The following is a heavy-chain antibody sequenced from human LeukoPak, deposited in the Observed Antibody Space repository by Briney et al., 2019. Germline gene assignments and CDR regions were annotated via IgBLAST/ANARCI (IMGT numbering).Heavy chain of an antibody. CDR1: GFTFSSCA. J-gene: IGHJ4*02. D-gene: IGHD3-22*01. CDR2: ISYDGSNK. Sequence: GGSLRLSCAASGFTFSSCAMHWVRQAPGKGLEWVAVISYDGSNKYYADSVKGRFTISRDNSKNTLYLQMNSLRAEDTAVYYCAREGSMAYDSSGPFDYWGQGTLVTVSS. V-gene: IGHV3-30-3*01. CDR3: AREGSMAYDSSGPFDY.